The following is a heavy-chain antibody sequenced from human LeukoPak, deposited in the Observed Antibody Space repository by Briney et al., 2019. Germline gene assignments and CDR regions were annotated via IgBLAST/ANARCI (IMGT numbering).Heavy chain of an antibody. CDR1: GFTFDDYT. V-gene: IGHV3-43*01. CDR3: AKAASSSWYFEYFQH. Sequence: PGGSLRLSCAASGFTFDDYTMHWVRQAPGKGLEWVSLISWDGGSTYYADSVKGRFTISRDNSKNSLYLQMNSLRTEDTALYYCAKAASSSWYFEYFQHWGQGALVTVSS. D-gene: IGHD6-13*01. J-gene: IGHJ1*01. CDR2: ISWDGGST.